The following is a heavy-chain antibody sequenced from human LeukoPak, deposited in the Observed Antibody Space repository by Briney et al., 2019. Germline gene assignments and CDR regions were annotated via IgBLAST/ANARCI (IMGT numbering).Heavy chain of an antibody. Sequence: EASVKVSCKASGYTFTSYAMHWVRQAPGQRLEWMGWINAGNGNTKYSQKFQGRVTITRDTSASTAYMELSSLRSEDTAVYYCARDLTMSSGWVYYYYGMDVWGQGTTVTVSS. D-gene: IGHD6-19*01. V-gene: IGHV1-3*01. CDR1: GYTFTSYA. CDR2: INAGNGNT. J-gene: IGHJ6*02. CDR3: ARDLTMSSGWVYYYYGMDV.